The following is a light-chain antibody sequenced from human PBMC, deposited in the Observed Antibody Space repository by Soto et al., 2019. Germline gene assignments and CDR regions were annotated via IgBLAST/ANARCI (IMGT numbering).Light chain of an antibody. CDR1: QSVGSY. CDR2: DAS. CDR3: QQYNNWPRT. Sequence: EIVLTQSPATLSLSPGERANLSCRASQSVGSYLAWYQQKPGQAPRLLVYDASTRAPGIPARFSGSGSGTDFTLSISSLQSEDFAVYYCQQYNNWPRTFGQGTKVEIK. J-gene: IGKJ1*01. V-gene: IGKV3D-15*01.